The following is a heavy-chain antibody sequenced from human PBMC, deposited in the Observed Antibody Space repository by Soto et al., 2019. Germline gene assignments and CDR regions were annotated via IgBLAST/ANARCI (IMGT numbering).Heavy chain of an antibody. CDR3: ARGRYYYDSSGYYV. D-gene: IGHD3-22*01. CDR1: GGSFSGYY. J-gene: IGHJ4*02. V-gene: IGHV4-34*01. Sequence: SETLSLTCAVYGGSFSGYYWSWIRQPPGKGLEWIGEINHSGSTNYNPSLKSRVTISVDTSKNQFSLKLSSVTAADTAVYYCARGRYYYDSSGYYVWGQGTLVTVSS. CDR2: INHSGST.